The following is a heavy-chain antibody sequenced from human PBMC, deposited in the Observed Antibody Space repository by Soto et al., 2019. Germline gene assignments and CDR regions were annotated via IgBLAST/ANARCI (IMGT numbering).Heavy chain of an antibody. CDR1: GYTFTSYP. Sequence: GASVKVSCKASGYTFTSYPMYWVRQAPGQRPEWMGWINVGKGNTKYSQRFQGRVTITRDTSANTAYMELSSLRSEDTAVYYCARGSRGDCLIIDYWGQGTLVTVSS. V-gene: IGHV1-3*01. D-gene: IGHD2-21*02. CDR2: INVGKGNT. J-gene: IGHJ4*02. CDR3: ARGSRGDCLIIDY.